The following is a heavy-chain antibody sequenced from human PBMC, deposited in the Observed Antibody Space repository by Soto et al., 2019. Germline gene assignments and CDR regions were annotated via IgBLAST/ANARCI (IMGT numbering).Heavy chain of an antibody. CDR2: INPSTLVT. D-gene: IGHD5-12*01. J-gene: IGHJ4*02. V-gene: IGHV1-46*01. Sequence: QVQLVQSGAEVKKPGASVKVSCKASGYTLTHYYMHWVRQAPGQGPEWVGVINPSTLVTSYAQKFQGRVTRTRAPSTSTVYMELTSLISEDTAVYYCARNGQTYDYYFLDNWGQGPWSPSPQ. CDR3: ARNGQTYDYYFLDN. CDR1: GYTLTHYY.